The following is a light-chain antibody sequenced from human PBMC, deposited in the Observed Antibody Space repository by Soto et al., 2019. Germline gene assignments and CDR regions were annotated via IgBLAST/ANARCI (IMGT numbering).Light chain of an antibody. CDR1: RSVFYSPNNKNY. V-gene: IGKV4-1*01. CDR3: QQYYSAPFT. Sequence: DIVMTQSADSLAVSLGERATINCKSSRSVFYSPNNKNYLAWYQQKSGQPPKLLIYWASTRESGVPDRFSGSGSGTDFTLTISSLQAEDVAVYYCQQYYSAPFTFGPGTKVDI. J-gene: IGKJ3*01. CDR2: WAS.